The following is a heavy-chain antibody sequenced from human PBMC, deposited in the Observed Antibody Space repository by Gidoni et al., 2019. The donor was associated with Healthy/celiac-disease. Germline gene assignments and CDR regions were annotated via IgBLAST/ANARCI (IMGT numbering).Heavy chain of an antibody. D-gene: IGHD4-17*01. CDR3: TRHPTVTTSGY. CDR1: GFTFSGSA. V-gene: IGHV3-73*02. CDR2: IRSKANSYAT. Sequence: EVQLVESGGGLVQPGGSLKLSCAASGFTFSGSAMHWVRQASGIGLEWVGRIRSKANSYATAYAASVKGRFTISRDDSKNTAYLQMNSLKPEDTAVYYCTRHPTVTTSGYWGQGTLVTVSS. J-gene: IGHJ4*02.